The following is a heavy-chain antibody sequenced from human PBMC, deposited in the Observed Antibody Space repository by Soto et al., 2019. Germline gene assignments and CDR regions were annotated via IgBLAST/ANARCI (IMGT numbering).Heavy chain of an antibody. CDR3: ARDADWAFGY. Sequence: EVQLVESGGGLVQPGGSLRLSCVASGFSFSSYSMVWVRQAPGKGLEWISYIFVTSTPIYYADSVKGQFTVSRDNTQNSLSLLMNSLRAEDTAIYYCARDADWAFGYWGQGTLVTVPS. CDR2: IFVTSTPI. J-gene: IGHJ4*02. V-gene: IGHV3-48*04. D-gene: IGHD3-9*01. CDR1: GFSFSSYS.